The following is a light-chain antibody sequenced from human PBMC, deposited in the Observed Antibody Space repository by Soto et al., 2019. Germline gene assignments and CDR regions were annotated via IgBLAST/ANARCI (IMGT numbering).Light chain of an antibody. CDR3: QQLNSYPT. J-gene: IGKJ3*01. Sequence: IQLTQSPSSLSASVGDRVTITCRASQGISSYLAWYQQKPGKAPKLLIYAASTLQSGVPSRFSGSGSGTDFTLTIISLQPEDFATYYCQQLNSYPTFGPGTKVDIK. V-gene: IGKV1-9*01. CDR2: AAS. CDR1: QGISSY.